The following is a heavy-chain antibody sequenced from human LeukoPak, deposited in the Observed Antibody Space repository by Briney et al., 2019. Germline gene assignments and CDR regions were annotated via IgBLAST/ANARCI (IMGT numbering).Heavy chain of an antibody. J-gene: IGHJ4*02. CDR3: ARGLGQYDY. CDR2: INHSGST. D-gene: IGHD5-24*01. V-gene: IGHV4-34*01. Sequence: SETLSLTCAVYGGSFSGYYWSWIRQPPGKGLEWIGEINHSGSTNYNPSLKSRVTISVDTSKNQFSLKLSSVTAADTAIYYCARGLGQYDYWAQGTLVIVSS. CDR1: GGSFSGYY.